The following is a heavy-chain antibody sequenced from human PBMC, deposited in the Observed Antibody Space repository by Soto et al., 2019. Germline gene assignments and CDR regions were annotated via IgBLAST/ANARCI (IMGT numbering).Heavy chain of an antibody. D-gene: IGHD3-22*01. V-gene: IGHV1-69*01. CDR3: XRAYDSSGYGIPGSFDP. CDR2: IIPIFGTA. Sequence: QVQLVQSGAEVKKPGSSVKVSCKASGGTFSSYAISWVRQAPGQGLEWMGGIIPIFGTANYAQKFQGRVTITADESTSTAYMELSSLRSEDTAVYYXXRAYDSSGYGIPGSFDPWGQGTLVTVSS. J-gene: IGHJ5*02. CDR1: GGTFSSYA.